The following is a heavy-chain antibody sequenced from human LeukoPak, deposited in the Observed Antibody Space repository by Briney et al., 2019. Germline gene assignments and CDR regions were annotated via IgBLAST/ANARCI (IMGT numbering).Heavy chain of an antibody. CDR2: IYPGDSDT. V-gene: IGHV5-51*01. CDR1: GYSFISYW. D-gene: IGHD4-17*01. CDR3: ASTTRVLGAFDI. Sequence: PGESLQISCKGSGYSFISYWIGWVRQMPGKGLEWMGIIYPGDSDTRYSPSFQGQVTISADKSISTAYLQWSSLEASDTAMYYCASTTRVLGAFDIWGQGTMVTVSS. J-gene: IGHJ3*02.